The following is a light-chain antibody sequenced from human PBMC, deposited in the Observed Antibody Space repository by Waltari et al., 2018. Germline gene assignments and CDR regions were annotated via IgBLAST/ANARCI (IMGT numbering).Light chain of an antibody. J-gene: IGKJ1*01. Sequence: DVVMPQSSLSLPVTLGQPASLSCWSSQSIVHSDENTYLNWVQQMPGQFPRRLLYQVSIRDSRVPDRVSGSVSGTDLTLQISSVEAKDLAVYYSMAGTHWLGTSGQGIKVEI. CDR2: QVS. V-gene: IGKV2-30*02. CDR3: MAGTHWLGT. CDR1: QSIVHSDENTY.